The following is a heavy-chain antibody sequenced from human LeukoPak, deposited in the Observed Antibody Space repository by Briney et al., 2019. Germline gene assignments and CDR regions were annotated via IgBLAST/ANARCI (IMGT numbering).Heavy chain of an antibody. Sequence: PSQTLSLTCTVSGGSISSGGSYWSWIRQHPGKGLEWLGYVYYSVTPYYNPSLKSRVIISVDTSKTQFSLKLSSVTAADTAVYYCAREIRSGSYYVFSAIDYWGQGTLVTVSS. D-gene: IGHD3-10*01. V-gene: IGHV4-31*03. CDR3: AREIRSGSYYVFSAIDY. CDR1: GGSISSGGSY. J-gene: IGHJ4*02. CDR2: VYYSVTP.